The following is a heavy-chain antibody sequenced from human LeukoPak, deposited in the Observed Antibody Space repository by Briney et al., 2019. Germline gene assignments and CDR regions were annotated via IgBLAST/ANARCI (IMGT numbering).Heavy chain of an antibody. CDR2: INPSGGST. J-gene: IGHJ6*03. CDR3: ARDRQFTVTTSYYYYYMDV. D-gene: IGHD4-17*01. V-gene: IGHV1-46*01. CDR1: GYTFTSYY. Sequence: GASVKVSCKASGYTFTSYYMHWVRQAPGQGLEWMGIINPSGGSTSYAQKFQGRVTMTRDTSTSTVYMELSSLRSEDTAVYYCARDRQFTVTTSYYYYYMDVWGKGTTVTISS.